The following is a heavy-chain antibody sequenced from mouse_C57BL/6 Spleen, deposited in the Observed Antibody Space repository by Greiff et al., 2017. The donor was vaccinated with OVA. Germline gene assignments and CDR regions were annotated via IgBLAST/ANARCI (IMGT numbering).Heavy chain of an antibody. CDR1: GYAFNSYW. Sequence: QVQLQQSGAELVKPGASVKLSCKASGYAFNSYWMNWVKQRPGKGLEWIGQIYPGDGDTNYNGKFKGKATLTVDKSSSTAYMQLSSLTSEDSAVYFCARGDYNGSSPYFDYWGQGTTLTVSS. CDR3: ARGDYNGSSPYFDY. D-gene: IGHD1-1*01. CDR2: IYPGDGDT. V-gene: IGHV1-80*01. J-gene: IGHJ2*01.